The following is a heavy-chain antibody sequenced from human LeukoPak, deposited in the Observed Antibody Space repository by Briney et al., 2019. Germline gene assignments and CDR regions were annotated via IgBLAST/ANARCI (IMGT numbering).Heavy chain of an antibody. V-gene: IGHV1-46*01. Sequence: ASLKVSCKASGYTFTRYYVHWVRQAPGQGLEWMGIINPGGGSTTYAQKFQGRVTVTRDTSTSTVYMELSSLRSEDTAVYYCARSTVQLWIDYWGQGTLVTVSS. CDR3: ARSTVQLWIDY. CDR1: GYTFTRYY. CDR2: INPGGGST. J-gene: IGHJ4*02. D-gene: IGHD4-17*01.